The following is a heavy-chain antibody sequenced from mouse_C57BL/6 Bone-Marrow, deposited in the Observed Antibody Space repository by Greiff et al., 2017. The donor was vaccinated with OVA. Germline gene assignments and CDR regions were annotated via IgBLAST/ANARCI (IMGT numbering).Heavy chain of an antibody. CDR3: ARERIYYGSSPYWYFDV. Sequence: VQRVESGPELVKPGASVKISCKASGYAFSSSWMNWVKQRPGKGLEWIGRIYPGDGDTNYNGKFKGKATLTADKSSSTAYMQLSSLTSEDSAVYFCARERIYYGSSPYWYFDVWGTGTTVTVSS. D-gene: IGHD1-1*01. V-gene: IGHV1-82*01. CDR1: GYAFSSSW. CDR2: IYPGDGDT. J-gene: IGHJ1*03.